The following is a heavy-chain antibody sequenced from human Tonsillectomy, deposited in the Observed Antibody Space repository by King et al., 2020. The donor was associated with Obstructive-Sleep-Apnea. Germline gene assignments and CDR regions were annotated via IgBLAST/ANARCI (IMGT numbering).Heavy chain of an antibody. Sequence: QLQESGPGLLKPSETLSLTCSVSGGSVASLSINSDYWGWIRQSPGKGLEWIGAIYYSGDTYYNPSLKSRVIISVDISKNQFSLRLNSVTAADTAVYFCARGDRTSMTVVTHFGNWGQGTLVTVSS. CDR3: ARGDRTSMTVVTHFGN. V-gene: IGHV4-39*07. CDR2: IYYSGDT. CDR1: GGSVASLSINSDY. J-gene: IGHJ4*02. D-gene: IGHD3-22*01.